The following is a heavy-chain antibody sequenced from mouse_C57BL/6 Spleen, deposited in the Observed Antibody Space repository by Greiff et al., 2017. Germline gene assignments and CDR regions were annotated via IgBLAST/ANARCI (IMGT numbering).Heavy chain of an antibody. CDR3: ARSLYYGSSYFFDY. CDR1: GYTFTSYW. CDR2: IDPSDSYT. V-gene: IGHV1-50*01. D-gene: IGHD1-1*01. J-gene: IGHJ2*01. Sequence: QVQLQQPGAELVKPGASVKLSCKASGYTFTSYWMQWVKQRPGQGLEWIGEIDPSDSYTNYNQKFKGKATLTVATSSSTAYMQLSSLTSEDSAVYYCARSLYYGSSYFFDYWGQGTTLTVSS.